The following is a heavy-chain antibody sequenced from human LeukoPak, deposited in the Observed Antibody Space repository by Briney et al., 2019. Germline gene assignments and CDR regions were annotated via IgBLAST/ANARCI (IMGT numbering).Heavy chain of an antibody. D-gene: IGHD2-21*01. V-gene: IGHV1-69*05. CDR2: IIPIFGTA. J-gene: IGHJ6*03. Sequence: GASVKVSCKASGGTFSSYAISWVRQAPGQGLEWMGGIIPIFGTANYAQKFQGRVTITTDESTSTAYMGLSSLRSEDTAVYYCAVCGARLRAGYYYMDVWGKGTTVTVSS. CDR1: GGTFSSYA. CDR3: AVCGARLRAGYYYMDV.